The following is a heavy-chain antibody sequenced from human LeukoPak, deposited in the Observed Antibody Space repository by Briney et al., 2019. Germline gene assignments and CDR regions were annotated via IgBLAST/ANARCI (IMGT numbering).Heavy chain of an antibody. Sequence: SETLSLTCTVSGGSISRYYWSWIRQPPGKGLEWIGYIYYSGSTNYNPSLKSRVTISVDTSKNQFSLKLSSVTAADTAVYYCARGRITMVRGVSYYFDYWGQGTLVTVSS. D-gene: IGHD3-10*01. J-gene: IGHJ4*02. CDR1: GGSISRYY. V-gene: IGHV4-59*01. CDR2: IYYSGST. CDR3: ARGRITMVRGVSYYFDY.